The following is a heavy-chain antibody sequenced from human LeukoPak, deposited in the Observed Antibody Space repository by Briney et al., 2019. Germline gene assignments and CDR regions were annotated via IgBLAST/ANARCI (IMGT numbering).Heavy chain of an antibody. Sequence: SETLSLTCTVSGDSFTSSSHHWGWIRQSPGKGLEWIGSLYSGRTTYYNPTLNSRVTISLVTSKNQFSLQLNSVTAADTAIYYCVRHDGRGGNTMGALDSWGQGSLVTVSS. CDR2: LYSGRTT. CDR1: GDSFTSSSHH. D-gene: IGHD3-3*01. V-gene: IGHV4-39*01. CDR3: VRHDGRGGNTMGALDS. J-gene: IGHJ4*02.